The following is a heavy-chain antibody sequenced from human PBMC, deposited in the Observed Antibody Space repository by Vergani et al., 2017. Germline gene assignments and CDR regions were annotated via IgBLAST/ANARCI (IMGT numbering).Heavy chain of an antibody. J-gene: IGHJ6*03. CDR3: ARDRVSTVVNYYYYYMDV. Sequence: QVQLVQSGAEVKKPGSSVKVSCKASGGTFSSYAISWVRQAPGQGLEWMGGIIPIFGTANYAQKFQGRVTITADESTSTAYMELSSPRSEDTAVYYCARDRVSTVVNYYYYYMDVWGKGTTVTVSS. D-gene: IGHD4-23*01. CDR1: GGTFSSYA. V-gene: IGHV1-69*01. CDR2: IIPIFGTA.